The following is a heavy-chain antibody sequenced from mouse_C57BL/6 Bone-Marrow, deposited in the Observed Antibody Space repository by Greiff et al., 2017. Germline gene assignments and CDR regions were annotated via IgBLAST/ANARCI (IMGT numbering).Heavy chain of an antibody. J-gene: IGHJ3*01. Sequence: QVQLQQSGAELARPGASVKLSCKASGYTFTSYGISWVKQRTGQGLEWIGEIYPRSGNTYYNEKFKGKATLTADKSSSTAYMELRSLTSEDSAVYFCARRGLYYGSSDVWFAYWGQGTLVTVSA. CDR3: ARRGLYYGSSDVWFAY. CDR2: IYPRSGNT. CDR1: GYTFTSYG. D-gene: IGHD1-1*01. V-gene: IGHV1-81*01.